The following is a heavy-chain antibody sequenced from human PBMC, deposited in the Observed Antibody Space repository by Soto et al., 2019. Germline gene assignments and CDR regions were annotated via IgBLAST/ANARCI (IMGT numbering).Heavy chain of an antibody. CDR2: IYHSGST. J-gene: IGHJ4*02. D-gene: IGHD3-9*01. CDR1: GGSISSSNW. Sequence: LRRTLSLTCGVSGGSISSSNWWSWVRQPPGKGLEWIGEIYHSGSTNYNPSLKSRVTISVDKSKNQFSLKLSSVTAADTAVYYCAGGYDILTGYSFDYWGQGTLVTVSS. V-gene: IGHV4-4*03. CDR3: AGGYDILTGYSFDY.